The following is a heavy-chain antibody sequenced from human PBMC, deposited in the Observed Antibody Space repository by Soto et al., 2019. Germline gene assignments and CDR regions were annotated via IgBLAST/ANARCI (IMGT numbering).Heavy chain of an antibody. D-gene: IGHD1-26*01. Sequence: QTGGFLRLSCAASFFLFEDCGIRWVRQAPGEGLEWISSISGSGFKKYYADSFKGRFTISRDNSKSTVYLELNNLSAEDTAVYDCAKNQRVELVPLDTVDWFDPWGHGSVVTVSS. CDR1: FFLFEDCG. V-gene: IGHV3-23*01. J-gene: IGHJ5*02. CDR3: AKNQRVELVPLDTVDWFDP. CDR2: ISGSGFKK.